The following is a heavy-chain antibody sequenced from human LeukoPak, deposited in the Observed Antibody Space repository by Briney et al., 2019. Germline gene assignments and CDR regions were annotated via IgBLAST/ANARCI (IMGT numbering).Heavy chain of an antibody. Sequence: SETLSLTCTVSGGSISSYYWSWIRQPAGKGLEWIGRIYTSGSTNYNPSLKSRVTISVDTSKNQFSLKLSSVTAADTAVYYCARGLEGVVVPAASDAFDIWGQGTMVTVSS. CDR2: IYTSGST. V-gene: IGHV4-4*07. CDR1: GGSISSYY. CDR3: ARGLEGVVVPAASDAFDI. D-gene: IGHD2-2*01. J-gene: IGHJ3*02.